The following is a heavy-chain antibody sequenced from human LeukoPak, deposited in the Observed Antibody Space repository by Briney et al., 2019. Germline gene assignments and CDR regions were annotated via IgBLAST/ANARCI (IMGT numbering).Heavy chain of an antibody. D-gene: IGHD1-7*01. CDR3: ARATGITGTTTAELNFDY. J-gene: IGHJ4*02. CDR2: IYYSGST. V-gene: IGHV4-61*05. Sequence: SETLSLTCTVSGGSISSSSHYWGWIRQPPGKGLEWIGYIYYSGSTNYNPSLKSRVTISVDTSKNQFSLKLSSVTAADTAVYYCARATGITGTTTAELNFDYWGQGTLVTVSS. CDR1: GGSISSSSHY.